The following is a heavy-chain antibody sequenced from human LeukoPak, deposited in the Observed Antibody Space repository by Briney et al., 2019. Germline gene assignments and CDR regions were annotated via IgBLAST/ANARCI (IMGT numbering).Heavy chain of an antibody. J-gene: IGHJ4*02. CDR2: ISGSGDST. D-gene: IGHD2-2*01. V-gene: IGHV3-23*01. CDR1: GFTFSSYA. CDR3: ARDSSTRYEQDY. Sequence: GGSLRLSWAASGFTFSSYAMSWVRQAPGKGLEWVSGISGSGDSTYYADSVKGRFTISRDNSKNTLYLQINSLRAEDTAVYYCARDSSTRYEQDYWGQGTLVTVSS.